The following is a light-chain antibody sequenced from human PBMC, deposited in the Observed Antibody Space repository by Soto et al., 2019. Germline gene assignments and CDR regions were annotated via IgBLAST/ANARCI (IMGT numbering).Light chain of an antibody. Sequence: IVMPQSPATLSVSPGERATLSCRASQSVSSNLAWYQQKPGQAPRLLIYGASTRATGIPARFSGSGSGTEFTLTISSLQSEDFAVYYCQQYNNWYTFGQGTKLEIK. CDR2: GAS. J-gene: IGKJ2*01. CDR1: QSVSSN. V-gene: IGKV3-15*01. CDR3: QQYNNWYT.